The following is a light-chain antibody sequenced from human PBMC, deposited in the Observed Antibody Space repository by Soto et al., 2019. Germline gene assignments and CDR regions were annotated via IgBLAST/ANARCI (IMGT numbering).Light chain of an antibody. J-gene: IGKJ1*01. CDR3: QQYGGSSWT. CDR1: QSISISY. CDR2: STS. V-gene: IGKV3-20*01. Sequence: EIVLTQSPDTLSLSPGERATLSCRASQSISISYLAWYQQQPGQAPRLLIYSTSPRATGIPDRFSGSGSGTYVTLTISKLEPGDFAVYYCQQYGGSSWTFGQGTKVEIK.